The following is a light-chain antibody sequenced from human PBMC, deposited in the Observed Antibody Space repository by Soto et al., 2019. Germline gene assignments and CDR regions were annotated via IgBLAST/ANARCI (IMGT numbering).Light chain of an antibody. Sequence: DIQMSQSPSTLSASVGDRVPITCRASQSISNWLALYQQKPGKAPKLLIYDASSLESGVPSRFSGSGSGTEFTLTISSLQPDDFATYYCQQYTNTNNPWMFGQGTKVDI. V-gene: IGKV1-5*01. CDR3: QQYTNTNNPWM. CDR1: QSISNW. CDR2: DAS. J-gene: IGKJ1*01.